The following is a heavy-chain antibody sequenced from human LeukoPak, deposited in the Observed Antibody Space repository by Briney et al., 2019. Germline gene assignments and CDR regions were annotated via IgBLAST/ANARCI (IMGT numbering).Heavy chain of an antibody. Sequence: ASVTDPCTSSGYTFTSYYMHWVRQAPGQGLEWVGLINPNGGSTTYAQRFQGRVTMTRDTSTSTVYMELSNLRSEDTAVYYCARAAGDSYGYRYYFDYWGQGTLVTVSS. CDR2: INPNGGST. J-gene: IGHJ4*02. CDR1: GYTFTSYY. CDR3: ARAAGDSYGYRYYFDY. V-gene: IGHV1-46*01. D-gene: IGHD5-18*01.